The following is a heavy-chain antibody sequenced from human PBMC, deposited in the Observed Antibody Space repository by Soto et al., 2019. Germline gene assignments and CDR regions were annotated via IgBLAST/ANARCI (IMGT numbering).Heavy chain of an antibody. CDR1: GDSISTVDYF. J-gene: IGHJ5*01. CDR3: ARGRYCLTGRCFPNWFDS. CDR2: IYKSTTT. D-gene: IGHD2-15*01. V-gene: IGHV4-30-4*01. Sequence: QVHLLESGPGLVKPSQTLSLTCSVSGDSISTVDYFWAWIRQPPGQALEYIGYIYKSTTTYYNPSFERRVATSLDTPKSQFSLHVTSVSAADTPVYFCARGRYCLTGRCFPNWFDSWRQGTLVTLSS.